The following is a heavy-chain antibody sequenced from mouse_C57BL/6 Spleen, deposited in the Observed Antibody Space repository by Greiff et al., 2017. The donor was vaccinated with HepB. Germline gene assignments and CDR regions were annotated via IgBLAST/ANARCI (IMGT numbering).Heavy chain of an antibody. V-gene: IGHV5-16*01. CDR3: ARDRNYGDAMDY. CDR2: INYDGSST. J-gene: IGHJ4*01. Sequence: EVKLVESEGGLVQPGSSMKLSYTASGFTFSDYYMAWVRQVPEKGLEWVANINYDGSSTYYLDSLKSRFIISRDNAKNILYLQMSSLKSEDTATYYCARDRNYGDAMDYWGQGTSVTVSS. D-gene: IGHD2-1*01. CDR1: GFTFSDYY.